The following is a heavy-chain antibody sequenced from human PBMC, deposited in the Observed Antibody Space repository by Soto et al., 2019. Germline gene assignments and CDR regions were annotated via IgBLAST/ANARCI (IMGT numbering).Heavy chain of an antibody. D-gene: IGHD3-16*01. CDR1: GASITSGGYH. CDR2: IYYSATT. CDR3: ARYESTAQDVLYYSGVDV. Sequence: QVVLQESGPGLVKPSQTLSRTCSVSGASITSGGYHWTWIRQHPETGLEGIGYIYYSATTFYNPSLRSRVTISLDASKHQFSLKVTSVTAADTALYSCARYESTAQDVLYYSGVDVWGQGTTVTVSS. J-gene: IGHJ6*02. V-gene: IGHV4-31*03.